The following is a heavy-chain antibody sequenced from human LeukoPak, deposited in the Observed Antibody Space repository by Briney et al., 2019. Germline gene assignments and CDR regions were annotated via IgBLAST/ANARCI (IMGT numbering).Heavy chain of an antibody. CDR1: GGTFSSYA. Sequence: SVKVSCTASGGTFSSYAISWVRQAPGQGLEWMGGIIPIFGTANYAQKFQGRVTITADESTSTAYVELSSLRSEDTAVYYCAVSGNKAWSDYWGQGTLVTVSS. J-gene: IGHJ4*02. CDR2: IIPIFGTA. D-gene: IGHD1-26*01. V-gene: IGHV1-69*13. CDR3: AVSGNKAWSDY.